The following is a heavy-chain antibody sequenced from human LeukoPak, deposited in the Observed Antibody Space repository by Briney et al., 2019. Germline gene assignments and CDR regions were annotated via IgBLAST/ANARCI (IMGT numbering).Heavy chain of an antibody. D-gene: IGHD1/OR15-1a*01. CDR2: ISSSSSYI. CDR1: GFTFSSYS. J-gene: IGHJ4*02. V-gene: IGHV3-21*04. CDR3: AKGMNSLYYFDY. Sequence: GGSLRLSCAASGFTFSSYSMNWVRQAPGKGLEWVSSISSSSSYIYYTDSVKGRFTISRDNAKNSLYLQMNSLRAEDTAVYYCAKGMNSLYYFDYWGQGTLVTVSS.